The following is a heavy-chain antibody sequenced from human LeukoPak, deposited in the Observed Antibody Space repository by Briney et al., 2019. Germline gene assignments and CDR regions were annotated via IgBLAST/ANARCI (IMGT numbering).Heavy chain of an antibody. Sequence: PSETLSLTCTVSGGSISSYYWSWIRQPAGKGLEWIGRIYTSGSTNYNPSLKSRVTMSVDTSENQFSLKLSSVTAADTAVYYCARGPPYYCSSTSCYYNWFDPWGQGTLVTVSS. V-gene: IGHV4-4*07. CDR1: GGSISSYY. D-gene: IGHD2-2*01. J-gene: IGHJ5*02. CDR3: ARGPPYYCSSTSCYYNWFDP. CDR2: IYTSGST.